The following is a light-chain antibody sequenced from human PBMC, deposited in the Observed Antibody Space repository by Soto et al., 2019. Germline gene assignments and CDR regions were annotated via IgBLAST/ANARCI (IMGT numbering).Light chain of an antibody. CDR3: SSYSSSATLYV. CDR1: SSDIGGSKY. V-gene: IGLV2-14*01. Sequence: QSALTQPASVSGSPGQSISISCTGTSSDIGGSKYVSWYQQHPGTAPKLLIYEVTYRPSGVSDRFSGSKSGNTASLTVSGLQAEDEADYYCSSYSSSATLYVFGTGTKPTVL. CDR2: EVT. J-gene: IGLJ1*01.